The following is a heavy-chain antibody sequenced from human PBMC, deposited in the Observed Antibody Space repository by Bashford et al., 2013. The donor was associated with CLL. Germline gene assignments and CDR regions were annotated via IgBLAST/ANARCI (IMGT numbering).Heavy chain of an antibody. Sequence: GGSLRLSCAASGFTFSSYWWVRQAPGKGLVWVSRINSDGSSTSYADSVKGRFTISRDNAKNTLYLQMNSLRAEDTAVYYCARGYYYDSSGYFPIDYWGQGTLVTVSS. CDR2: INSDGSST. CDR1: GFTFSSYW. D-gene: IGHD3-22*01. J-gene: IGHJ4*02. V-gene: IGHV3-74*01. CDR3: ARGYYYDSSGYFPIDY.